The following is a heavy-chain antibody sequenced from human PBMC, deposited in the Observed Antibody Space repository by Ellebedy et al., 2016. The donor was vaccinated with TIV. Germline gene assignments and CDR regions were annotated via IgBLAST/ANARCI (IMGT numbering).Heavy chain of an antibody. J-gene: IGHJ5*02. CDR3: ARNYRGTGSYYSNWFDP. V-gene: IGHV5-10-1*01. CDR1: GYRFTSHW. D-gene: IGHD3-10*01. CDR2: IDPSDSYT. Sequence: GESLKISCTGTGYRFTSHWISWVRQMPGKGLEWMGRIDPSDSYTHYSPSFQGNVTISVDKSINTAYLHWSRLKASDTAMYYCARNYRGTGSYYSNWFDPWGQGTLVTVSS.